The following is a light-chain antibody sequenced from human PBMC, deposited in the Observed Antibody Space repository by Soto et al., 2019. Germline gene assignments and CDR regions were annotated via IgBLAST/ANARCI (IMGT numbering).Light chain of an antibody. Sequence: QSVLTQPPSVSAAPGQKVTISCSGSSFNIEDNYVSWYQQLPGTAPKLLIYEDNRRPSGIPDRFSGSKSGTSATLGITGLQTGDEADYYCGTWDNSLSGGVFGGGTKLTVL. CDR2: EDN. V-gene: IGLV1-51*02. J-gene: IGLJ3*02. CDR3: GTWDNSLSGGV. CDR1: SFNIEDNY.